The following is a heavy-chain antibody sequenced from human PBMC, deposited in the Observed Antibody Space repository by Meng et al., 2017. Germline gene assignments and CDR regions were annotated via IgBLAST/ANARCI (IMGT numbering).Heavy chain of an antibody. CDR2: FDPEDGET. CDR3: ATDYYDLSGSYTFDY. CDR1: GYTFTGYY. V-gene: IGHV1-24*01. Sequence: ASVKVSCKASGYTFTGYYMHWVRQAPGKGLEWMGGFDPEDGETIYAQKFQGRVTMTEDTSTDTAYMELSSLRSEDTAVYYCATDYYDLSGSYTFDYWGQGTLVTVSS. J-gene: IGHJ4*02. D-gene: IGHD1-26*01.